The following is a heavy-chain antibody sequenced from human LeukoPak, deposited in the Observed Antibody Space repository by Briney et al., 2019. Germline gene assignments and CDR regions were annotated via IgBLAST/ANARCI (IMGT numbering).Heavy chain of an antibody. Sequence: GGSLRLSCAASGFTFSSYSMNWVRQAPGKGLEWVSSISSSSSYIYYADSVKGRFTISRGNAKNSLYLQMNSLRAEDTAVYYCARYWGDGSAFDYWGQGTLVTVSS. D-gene: IGHD5-24*01. CDR1: GFTFSSYS. CDR2: ISSSSSYI. V-gene: IGHV3-21*01. CDR3: ARYWGDGSAFDY. J-gene: IGHJ4*02.